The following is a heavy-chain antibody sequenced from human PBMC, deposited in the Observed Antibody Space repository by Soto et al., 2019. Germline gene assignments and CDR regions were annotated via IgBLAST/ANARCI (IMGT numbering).Heavy chain of an antibody. CDR2: ISARSNDI. Sequence: GGSLRLSCAASGFTFNTHGMHWVRQAPGKGLEWISYISARSNDIQYTESVKGRFTISRDNAENSLYLQMNSLRAEDTALYSCARDGYYNVDYWGQGTLVTVSS. CDR3: ARDGYYNVDY. J-gene: IGHJ4*02. D-gene: IGHD3-9*01. V-gene: IGHV3-21*05. CDR1: GFTFNTHG.